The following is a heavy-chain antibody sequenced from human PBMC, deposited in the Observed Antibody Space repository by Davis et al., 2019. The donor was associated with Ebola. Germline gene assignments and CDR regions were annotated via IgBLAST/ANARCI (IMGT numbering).Heavy chain of an antibody. J-gene: IGHJ4*02. CDR3: ARTDRVCSGGSCYSGNDFDY. CDR2: IYSRGGT. D-gene: IGHD2-15*01. V-gene: IGHV4-59*01. CDR1: GGSMSNYY. Sequence: GSLRLSCTVSGGSMSNYYWSWIRQPPGKGLEWIGYIYSRGGTEYNPSLKTRVMMSEATSKNQFSLKLRSVTAADTAVYYCARTDRVCSGGSCYSGNDFDYWGRGTLVTVSS.